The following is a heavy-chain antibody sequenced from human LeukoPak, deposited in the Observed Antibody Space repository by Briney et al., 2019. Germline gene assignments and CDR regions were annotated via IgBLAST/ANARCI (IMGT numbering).Heavy chain of an antibody. Sequence: ASVQVSCMDSGGTFRSYAISWVRQAPGQGIEWMGRIIHILGIANYAQQFQGRVTITEDRSTSTAYMEPNSRRSEDTAVYYCAVEWELTGYWGQGTLLTVPS. J-gene: IGHJ4*02. CDR2: IIHILGIA. D-gene: IGHD1-26*01. V-gene: IGHV1-69*04. CDR3: AVEWELTGY. CDR1: GGTFRSYA.